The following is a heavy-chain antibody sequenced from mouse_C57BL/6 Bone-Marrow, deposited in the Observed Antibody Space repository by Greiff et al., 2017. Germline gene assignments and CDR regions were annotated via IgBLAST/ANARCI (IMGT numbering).Heavy chain of an antibody. Sequence: EVKVVESGPGLVKPSQTVFLTCTVTGISITTGNYRWSWIRQFPGNKLEWIGYIYYSGTITYNPSLTSRTTITRDTPKNQFFLEMNSLTAEDTATYYCARGGDGYYDYAMDYWGQGTSVTVSS. J-gene: IGHJ4*01. CDR3: ARGGDGYYDYAMDY. D-gene: IGHD2-3*01. CDR2: IYYSGTI. V-gene: IGHV3-5*01. CDR1: GISITTGNYR.